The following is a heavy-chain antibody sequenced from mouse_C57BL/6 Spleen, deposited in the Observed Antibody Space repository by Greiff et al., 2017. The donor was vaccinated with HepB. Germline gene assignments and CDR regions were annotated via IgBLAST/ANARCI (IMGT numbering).Heavy chain of an antibody. Sequence: VQLKESGPGLVKPSQSLSLTCSVTGYSITSGYYWNWIRQFPGNKLEWMGYISYDGSNNYNPSLKNRISITRDTSKNQFFLKLNSVTTEDTATYYCARGKGNYWGQGTSVTVSS. CDR2: ISYDGSN. V-gene: IGHV3-6*01. CDR1: GYSITSGYY. J-gene: IGHJ4*01. CDR3: ARGKGNY.